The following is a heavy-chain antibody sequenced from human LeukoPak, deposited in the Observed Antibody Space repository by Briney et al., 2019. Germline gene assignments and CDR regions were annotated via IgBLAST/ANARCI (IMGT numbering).Heavy chain of an antibody. CDR3: ARTPIPQYSSGWYTSYYFDY. D-gene: IGHD6-19*01. V-gene: IGHV4-59*08. CDR1: GDSISSYY. Sequence: PSETLSLTCTVSGDSISSYYWSWIRQPPGKGLEWIGYISYSGSTNYNPSLESRVTISGDTSKNQFSLKLSSVTAADTAVYYCARTPIPQYSSGWYTSYYFDYWGQGTLVTVSS. J-gene: IGHJ4*02. CDR2: ISYSGST.